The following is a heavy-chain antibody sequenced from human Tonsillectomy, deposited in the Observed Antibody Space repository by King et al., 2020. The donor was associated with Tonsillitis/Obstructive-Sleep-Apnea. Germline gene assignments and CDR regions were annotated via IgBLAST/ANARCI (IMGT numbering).Heavy chain of an antibody. V-gene: IGHV2-5*02. D-gene: IGHD2-2*01. J-gene: IGHJ5*02. CDR3: AHIIVVVPSLWFDP. CDR2: IYWDDDK. CDR1: GFSLSTSGVG. Sequence: TLKESGPTLVKPTQTLTLTCTFSGFSLSTSGVGVGWIRQPPGKALEWLALIYWDDDKRYSPSLKSRLTITKDTSKNQVVLTMTNMDPVDTATYYCAHIIVVVPSLWFDPWGQGTRSPSPQ.